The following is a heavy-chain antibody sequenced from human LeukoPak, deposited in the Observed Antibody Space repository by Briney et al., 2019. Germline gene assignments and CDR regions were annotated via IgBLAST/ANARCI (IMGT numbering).Heavy chain of an antibody. Sequence: GGSLRLSCAASGFTFSSYSMNWIRQAPGKGLEWVSTISSSGSYIYYADSVKGRFTISRDNAKNSLYLQMNNLRAEDTAVYYCAGDSDSSGWLYYFDYWGQGTLVTVSS. D-gene: IGHD6-19*01. J-gene: IGHJ4*02. CDR1: GFTFSSYS. CDR3: AGDSDSSGWLYYFDY. V-gene: IGHV3-21*01. CDR2: ISSSGSYI.